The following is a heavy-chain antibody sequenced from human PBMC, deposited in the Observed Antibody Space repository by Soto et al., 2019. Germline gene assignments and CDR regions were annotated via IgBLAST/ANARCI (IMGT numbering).Heavy chain of an antibody. Sequence: QVQLVQSGAEVKKPGASVKVSCKASGYTFISYGISWVRQAPGQGLEWMGWINAFNGNTNYAQKPQGGVSMHRDTSTSTAYMELRSLRSDDTAVYYCARDPVAGTYFDYWGQGTLVTVSS. V-gene: IGHV1-18*01. CDR3: ARDPVAGTYFDY. CDR1: GYTFISYG. D-gene: IGHD6-19*01. CDR2: INAFNGNT. J-gene: IGHJ4*02.